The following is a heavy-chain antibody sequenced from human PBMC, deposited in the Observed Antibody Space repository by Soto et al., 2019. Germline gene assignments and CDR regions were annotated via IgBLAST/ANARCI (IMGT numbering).Heavy chain of an antibody. Sequence: QVQLVESGGGVVQPGRSLRLSCAASGFTFSSYGMHWVRQAPGKGLERVAVISYDGSNKYYADSVKGRFTISRDNSKNTLYLQMNSLRAEDTAVYYCAKMASLRRGADYWGQGTLVTVSS. J-gene: IGHJ4*02. D-gene: IGHD2-2*01. V-gene: IGHV3-30*18. CDR1: GFTFSSYG. CDR3: AKMASLRRGADY. CDR2: ISYDGSNK.